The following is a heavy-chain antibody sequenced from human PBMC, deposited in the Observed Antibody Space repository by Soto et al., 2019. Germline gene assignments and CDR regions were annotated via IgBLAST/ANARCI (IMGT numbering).Heavy chain of an antibody. D-gene: IGHD2-21*02. CDR3: AKALGLYCGGDCFDAFDV. V-gene: IGHV3-23*01. CDR2: VDGSGFTS. CDR1: GLTFNSYA. Sequence: EVQMLESGGGLVQPGGSLRLSCAASGLTFNSYAMTLVRQAPGRGLEWVSGVDGSGFTSYHADSVKGRFTISRDNSKNTLYLQRNSLRAEDTALYYCAKALGLYCGGDCFDAFDVWGQGAMVSVSS. J-gene: IGHJ3*01.